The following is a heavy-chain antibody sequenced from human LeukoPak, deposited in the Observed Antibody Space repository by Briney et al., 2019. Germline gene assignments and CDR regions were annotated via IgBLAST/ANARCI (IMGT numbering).Heavy chain of an antibody. J-gene: IGHJ4*02. Sequence: GGSLRLSCAASGFSFSTYAMSWVRQAPGKGLDWVSGISASGGSTYYADSVKGRFTIPRDNSKNTVYLQMSSLRAEDTAVYYCAKFGNSLGSLVGEDYYFDYWGQGTLVTVSS. CDR2: ISASGGST. CDR1: GFSFSTYA. V-gene: IGHV3-23*01. CDR3: AKFGNSLGSLVGEDYYFDY. D-gene: IGHD3-10*01.